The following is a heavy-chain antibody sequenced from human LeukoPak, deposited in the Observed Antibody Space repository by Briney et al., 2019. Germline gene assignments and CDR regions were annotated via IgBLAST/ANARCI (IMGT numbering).Heavy chain of an antibody. CDR1: GFTFSSYA. D-gene: IGHD3-10*01. CDR3: AKASYFHGSGSYFPFDY. V-gene: IGHV3-23*01. CDR2: ISGSGGST. Sequence: PGGSLRLSCAASGFTFSSYAMSWVRQAPGKGLEWVSAISGSGGSTYYTDSVKGRFTISRDNSKNTLYLQMNSLRAEDTAVYYCAKASYFHGSGSYFPFDYGGQGTLVTVSS. J-gene: IGHJ4*02.